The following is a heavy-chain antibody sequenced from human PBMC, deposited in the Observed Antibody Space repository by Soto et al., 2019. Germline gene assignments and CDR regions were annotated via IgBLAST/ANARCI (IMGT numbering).Heavy chain of an antibody. V-gene: IGHV1-69*01. Sequence: QVQLVQSGAEVKKTGSSVKVSCKASGGTFSIYGFSWVRQAPGQGPEWIGGIIPILTTPNYAQKFQGRVTIGADESTTTVYMELSSLKFEYTAVYYCATSVGIAPTGEDGMDVWGQGTSVTVSS. CDR1: GGTFSIYG. D-gene: IGHD2-8*02. CDR2: IIPILTTP. CDR3: ATSVGIAPTGEDGMDV. J-gene: IGHJ6*02.